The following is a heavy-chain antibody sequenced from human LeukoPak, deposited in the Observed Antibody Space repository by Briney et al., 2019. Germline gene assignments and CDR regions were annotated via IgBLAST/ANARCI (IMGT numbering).Heavy chain of an antibody. CDR2: ILYDGSRK. CDR1: GFTFTNYA. D-gene: IGHD6-13*01. CDR3: ANFEGSSQAFHI. Sequence: GKSLRLSCAASGFTFTNYAMHWVRQAPGKGLEWVANILYDGSRKNYADSVKGRFSVYRDNSNYSLYLQMNSLRIEDTAVYYCANFEGSSQAFHIWGQGTLVTVSS. V-gene: IGHV3-30*18. J-gene: IGHJ3*02.